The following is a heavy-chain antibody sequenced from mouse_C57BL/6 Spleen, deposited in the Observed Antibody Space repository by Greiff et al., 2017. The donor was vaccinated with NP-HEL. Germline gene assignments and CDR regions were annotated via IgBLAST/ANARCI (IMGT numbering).Heavy chain of an antibody. J-gene: IGHJ3*01. CDR1: GYTFTDYY. CDR2: INPNNGGT. D-gene: IGHD2-4*01. CDR3: ARSYYDYDLGLAY. V-gene: IGHV1-26*01. Sequence: EVQLQQSGPELVKPGASVKISCKASGYTFTDYYMNWVKQSHGKSLEWIGDINPNNGGTSYNQKFKGKATLTVDKSSSTAYMELRSLTSEDSAVYYCARSYYDYDLGLAYWGQGTLVTVSA.